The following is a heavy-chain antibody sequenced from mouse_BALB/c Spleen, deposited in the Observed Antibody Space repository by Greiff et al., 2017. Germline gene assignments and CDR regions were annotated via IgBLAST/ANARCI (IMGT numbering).Heavy chain of an antibody. CDR2: IWAGGST. Sequence: VKVVESGPGLVAPSQSLSITCTVSGFSLTSYGVHWVRQPPGKGLEWLGVIWAGGSTNYNSALMSRLSISKDNSKSQVFLKMNSLQTDDTAMYYCARDRGYGNYFFAYWGQGTLVTVSA. D-gene: IGHD2-1*01. CDR1: GFSLTSYG. J-gene: IGHJ3*01. CDR3: ARDRGYGNYFFAY. V-gene: IGHV2-9*02.